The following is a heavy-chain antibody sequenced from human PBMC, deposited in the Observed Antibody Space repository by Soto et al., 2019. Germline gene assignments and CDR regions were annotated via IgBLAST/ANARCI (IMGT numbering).Heavy chain of an antibody. J-gene: IGHJ3*02. CDR3: ARTNAFHI. CDR2: IYFSGGT. Sequence: QLQESGPGLEKASETLSLTCTVSGGSISSDYWSWIRQPPGEGLEWIGYIYFSGGTNYNPSLKSRVTISVDRSKNQLSLRLTSVTAADTAVYYCARTNAFHIWGQGTMVTVS. V-gene: IGHV4-59*01. CDR1: GGSISSDY.